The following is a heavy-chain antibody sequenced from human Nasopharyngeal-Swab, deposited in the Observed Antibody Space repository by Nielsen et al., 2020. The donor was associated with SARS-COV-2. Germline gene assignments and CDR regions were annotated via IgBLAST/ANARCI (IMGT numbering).Heavy chain of an antibody. CDR2: IIPILGIA. Sequence: SVKVSCRASGGTFSSYAISWVRQAPGQGLEWMGRIIPILGIANYAQKFQGRVTITADKSTSTAYMELSSLRSEDTAVYYCARGCGITIFGVVTCYYMDVWGKGTTVTVSS. D-gene: IGHD3-3*01. CDR3: ARGCGITIFGVVTCYYMDV. CDR1: GGTFSSYA. J-gene: IGHJ6*03. V-gene: IGHV1-69*04.